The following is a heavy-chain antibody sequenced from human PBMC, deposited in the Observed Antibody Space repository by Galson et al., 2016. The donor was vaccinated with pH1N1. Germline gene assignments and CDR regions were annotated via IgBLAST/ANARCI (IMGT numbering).Heavy chain of an antibody. J-gene: IGHJ4*01. Sequence: SVKVSCKAPGVTFSSYAISWVRQAPGQGLEWMGGIIGMFAKTNYAQKFQGRVTITADELTSTAYMDLSSLTSEDTAVYYCARSPGYMVTALDNWGHGTLVTVSS. V-gene: IGHV1-69*13. CDR1: GVTFSSYA. CDR2: IIGMFAKT. CDR3: ARSPGYMVTALDN. D-gene: IGHD2-21*02.